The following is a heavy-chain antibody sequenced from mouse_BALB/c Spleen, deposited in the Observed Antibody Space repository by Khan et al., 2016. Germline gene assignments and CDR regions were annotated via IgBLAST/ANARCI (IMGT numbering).Heavy chain of an antibody. CDR1: GFTFSSYG. D-gene: IGHD1-1*01. V-gene: IGHV5-6-3*01. J-gene: IGHJ2*01. Sequence: VELVESGGGLVQPGGSLKLSCAASGFTFSSYGMSWVRQTPDKRLELVATINSYGGSTYYPDSVKGRFTISRDNAKNTLYLQMSSLMSEYTVMYYCASVFIYGSPYFAYWGQGPTLTVSS. CDR2: INSYGGST. CDR3: ASVFIYGSPYFAY.